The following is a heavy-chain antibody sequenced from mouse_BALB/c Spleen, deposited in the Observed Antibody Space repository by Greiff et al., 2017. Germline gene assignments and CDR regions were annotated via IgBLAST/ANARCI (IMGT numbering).Heavy chain of an antibody. J-gene: IGHJ3*01. CDR2: IDPANGNT. D-gene: IGHD2-2*01. CDR3: ARWLPSAWFAY. V-gene: IGHV14-3*02. Sequence: VQLKESGAELVKPGASVKLSCTASGFNIKDTYMHWVKQRPEQGLEWIGRIDPANGNTKYDPKFQGKATITADTSSNTAYLQLSSLTSEDTAVYYCARWLPSAWFAYWGQGTLVTVSA. CDR1: GFNIKDTY.